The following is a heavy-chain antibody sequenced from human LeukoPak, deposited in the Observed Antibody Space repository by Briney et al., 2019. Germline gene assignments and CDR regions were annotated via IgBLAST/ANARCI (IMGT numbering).Heavy chain of an antibody. CDR1: GDSISSYY. D-gene: IGHD6-19*01. V-gene: IGHV4-59*08. J-gene: IGHJ4*02. CDR3: ARRTASGWLTY. Sequence: SETLSLTCTVSGDSISSYYWSWIRQPPGKGLEWIGYIYYSGSTNYNPSLKSRVTISVDTSKNQFSLNLSSVTAADTAVYYCARRTASGWLTYWGQGTLVTVSS. CDR2: IYYSGST.